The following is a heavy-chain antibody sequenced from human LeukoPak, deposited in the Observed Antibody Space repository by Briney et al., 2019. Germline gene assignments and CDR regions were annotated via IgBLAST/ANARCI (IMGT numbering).Heavy chain of an antibody. CDR3: ARYGSGGYYHYFDY. J-gene: IGHJ4*02. CDR2: IYYSGST. D-gene: IGHD3-10*01. V-gene: IGHV4-61*01. CDR1: VGSMNRDHFY. Sequence: SETLSLTCDVSVGSMNRDHFYWAWIRQPPGKGLEWIGYIYYSGSTSYNPSLKSRVTISLDTSKNQFSLKLSSVTAADTAVYYCARYGSGGYYHYFDYWGQGTLVTVSS.